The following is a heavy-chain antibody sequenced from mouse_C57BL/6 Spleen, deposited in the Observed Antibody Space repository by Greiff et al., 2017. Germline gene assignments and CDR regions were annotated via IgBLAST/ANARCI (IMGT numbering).Heavy chain of an antibody. J-gene: IGHJ1*03. Sequence: EVQRVESGEGLVKPGGSLKLSCAASGFTFSSYAMSWVRQTPEKRLEWVAYISSGGDYIYYADTVKGRFTISRDNARNTLYLQMSSLKSEYTAIYYCTRDNGISSWNYDVWGTGTTVTVSS. CDR2: ISSGGDYI. D-gene: IGHD1-1*01. CDR3: TRDNGISSWNYDV. CDR1: GFTFSSYA. V-gene: IGHV5-9-1*02.